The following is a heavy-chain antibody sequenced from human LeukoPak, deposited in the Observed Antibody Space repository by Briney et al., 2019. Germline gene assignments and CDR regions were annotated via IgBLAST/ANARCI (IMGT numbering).Heavy chain of an antibody. Sequence: ASVKVSCKASGYTFTSYDINWVRQATGQGLEWMGWMNPNSGNTGYAQKFQGRVTMTRNTSISTAYMELSSLRSEDTAVYYCARQQLPEGWFDPWGQGTLVTVSS. CDR3: ARQQLPEGWFDP. CDR1: GYTFTSYD. V-gene: IGHV1-8*01. D-gene: IGHD2-2*01. CDR2: MNPNSGNT. J-gene: IGHJ5*02.